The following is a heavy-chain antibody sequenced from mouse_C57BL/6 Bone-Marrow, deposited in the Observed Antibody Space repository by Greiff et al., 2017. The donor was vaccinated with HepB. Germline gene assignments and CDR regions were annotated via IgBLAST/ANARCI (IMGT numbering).Heavy chain of an antibody. Sequence: VQLQQSGPELVKPGASVKISCKASGYTFTDYYMNWVKQSHGKSLEWIGDINPNNGGTSYNQKFKGKATLTVDKSSSTAYMELRSLTSEDSAVYYCARRGSSGPPWFADWGQGTLVTVSA. V-gene: IGHV1-26*01. CDR3: ARRGSSGPPWFAD. CDR2: INPNNGGT. J-gene: IGHJ3*01. D-gene: IGHD3-2*02. CDR1: GYTFTDYY.